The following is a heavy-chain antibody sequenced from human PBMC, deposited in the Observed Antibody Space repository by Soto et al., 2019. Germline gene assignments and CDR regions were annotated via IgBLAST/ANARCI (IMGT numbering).Heavy chain of an antibody. CDR2: IYNDGNT. CDR3: AGYGGNSV. J-gene: IGHJ4*02. Sequence: EVQLVESGGGLTQPGGSLRLSCAVSGFPVSTNHVTWVRQATGKGLQWVSAIYNDGNTYYADSVKGRFTISRDNSKNTVFLQMNSLGAEDTAVYYCAGYGGNSVWGQVTLVTVSS. D-gene: IGHD4-17*01. CDR1: GFPVSTNH. V-gene: IGHV3-53*01.